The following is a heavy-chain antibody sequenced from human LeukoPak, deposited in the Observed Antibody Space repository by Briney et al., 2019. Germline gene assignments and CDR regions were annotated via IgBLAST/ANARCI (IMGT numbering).Heavy chain of an antibody. CDR3: ARDPSGSYYTYYYYYGMDV. Sequence: PGGSLRLSCAASGFTFSSYGMHWVRQAPGKGLEWVAVIWYDGSNKYYADSVKGRFTISRDNSKNTLYLQVNSLRAEDTAVYYCARDPSGSYYTYYYYYGMDVWGQGTTVTVSS. J-gene: IGHJ6*02. V-gene: IGHV3-33*01. D-gene: IGHD1-26*01. CDR2: IWYDGSNK. CDR1: GFTFSSYG.